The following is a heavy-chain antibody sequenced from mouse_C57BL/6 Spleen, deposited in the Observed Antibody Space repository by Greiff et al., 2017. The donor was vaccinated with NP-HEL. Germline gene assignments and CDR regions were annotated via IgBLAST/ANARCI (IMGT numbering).Heavy chain of an antibody. CDR3: ARRDPRGDGWFAY. D-gene: IGHD2-3*01. CDR1: GYTFTGYW. V-gene: IGHV1-9*01. J-gene: IGHJ3*01. CDR2: ILPGSGST. Sequence: QVQLQQSGAELMKPGASVKLSCTATGYTFTGYWIEWVKQRPGHGLEWIGEILPGSGSTNYNAKFKGKATFTADPSSNTAYMQLSSLTTEDAAIDYCARRDPRGDGWFAYWGQGTLVTVSA.